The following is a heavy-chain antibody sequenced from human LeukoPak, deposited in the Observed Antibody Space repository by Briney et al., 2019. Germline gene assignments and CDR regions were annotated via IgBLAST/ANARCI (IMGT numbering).Heavy chain of an antibody. CDR2: ISAYNGNT. CDR3: ARGPEGGVVDY. CDR1: GYTFTTYG. D-gene: IGHD3-16*01. V-gene: IGHV1-18*01. J-gene: IGHJ4*02. Sequence: ASVTVSCRASGYTFTTYGISWVRQAPGQGLEWMGWISAYNGNTNYAQKLQGRVTMTTDTSTSTAYMELRSLRSDDTAVYYCARGPEGGVVDYWGQGTLVTVSS.